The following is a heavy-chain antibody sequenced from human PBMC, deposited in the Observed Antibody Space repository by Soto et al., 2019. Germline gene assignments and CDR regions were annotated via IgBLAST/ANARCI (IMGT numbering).Heavy chain of an antibody. CDR3: ARASTYYDFWSGYSFFDY. CDR1: GFTFSSYG. Sequence: QVQLVESGGGVVQPGRSLRLSCAASGFTFSSYGMHWVRQAPGKGLEWVAVIWYDGSNKYYADSVKGRFTISRDNSKNTLYLQMTSLRAEDTAVYYCARASTYYDFWSGYSFFDYWGQGTLVTVSS. V-gene: IGHV3-33*01. D-gene: IGHD3-3*01. CDR2: IWYDGSNK. J-gene: IGHJ4*02.